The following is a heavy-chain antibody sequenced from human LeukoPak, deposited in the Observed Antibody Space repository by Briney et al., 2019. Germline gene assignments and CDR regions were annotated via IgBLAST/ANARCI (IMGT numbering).Heavy chain of an antibody. CDR2: INSDGSRI. CDR1: GFTFSSYW. V-gene: IGHV3-74*01. CDR3: AREGPVKSIYDPHWYDP. D-gene: IGHD5/OR15-5a*01. Sequence: GGSLRLSCAASGFTFSSYWLHWLRQAPGKGLTWVSRINSDGSRINYADSVKGRFTSSRDNAKNTLYLQMNSLRVEDTAVYFCAREGPVKSIYDPHWYDPWGQGALVTVSS. J-gene: IGHJ5*02.